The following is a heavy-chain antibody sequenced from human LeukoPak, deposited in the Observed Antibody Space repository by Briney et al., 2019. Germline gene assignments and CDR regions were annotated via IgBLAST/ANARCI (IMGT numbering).Heavy chain of an antibody. CDR1: GGSISSYH. CDR2: IYYSGST. J-gene: IGHJ4*02. Sequence: SETLSLTCTVSGGSISSYHWSWIRQPPGKGLEWIGYIYYSGSTNYNPSLKSRVTISVDMSKNQFSLKLSSVTAADMAVYYCARGLGMNDYWGQGTLVTVSP. CDR3: ARGLGMNDY. V-gene: IGHV4-59*01.